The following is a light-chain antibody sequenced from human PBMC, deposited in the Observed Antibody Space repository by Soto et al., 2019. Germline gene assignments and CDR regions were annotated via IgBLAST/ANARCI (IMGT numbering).Light chain of an antibody. V-gene: IGKV3-20*01. CDR1: QSFSNNY. CDR3: QQYGSSPPYT. J-gene: IGKJ2*01. CDR2: GSS. Sequence: EVVLTQSPGTLSLSPGERATLSYSASQSFSNNYFAWYQQKSGQAHRLLSFGSSDRATGIPERFSGSGSGTDFPLTSSRREPEDFAVYYCQQYGSSPPYTFGQGTKLEIK.